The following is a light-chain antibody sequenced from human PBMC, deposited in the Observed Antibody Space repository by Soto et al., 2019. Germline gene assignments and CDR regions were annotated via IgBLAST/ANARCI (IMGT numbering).Light chain of an antibody. CDR1: QSISSY. CDR2: AAS. CDR3: QQSYSTPPLT. J-gene: IGKJ4*01. Sequence: DIQMTQSPSSLSASVGDRVTITCRASQSISSYLNWYQQKPGKAPKLLIYAASSLQSGVPSRFSGSGSGTDFPLPISRLQPDDFATYYCQQSYSTPPLTFGGGTKVEIK. V-gene: IGKV1-39*01.